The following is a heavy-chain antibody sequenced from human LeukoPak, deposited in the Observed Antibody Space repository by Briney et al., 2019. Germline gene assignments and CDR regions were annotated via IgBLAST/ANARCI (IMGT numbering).Heavy chain of an antibody. V-gene: IGHV4-61*02. CDR2: IYTSGST. Sequence: SQTLSLTCTASGGSISSGSYYWSWIRQPAGKGLEWIGRIYTSGSTNYNPSLKSRVTISVDTSKNQFSLKLSSVTAADTVVYYCARDRGTGPNFDYWGQGTLVTVSS. D-gene: IGHD3-10*01. CDR3: ARDRGTGPNFDY. CDR1: GGSISSGSYY. J-gene: IGHJ4*02.